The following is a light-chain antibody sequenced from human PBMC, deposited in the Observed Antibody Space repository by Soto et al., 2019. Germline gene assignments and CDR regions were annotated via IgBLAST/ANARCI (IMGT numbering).Light chain of an antibody. CDR3: SSYTSSSTL. V-gene: IGLV2-14*01. J-gene: IGLJ1*01. CDR1: SSDVGGYNY. Sequence: QSALTQPASVSGSPGQSITISCTGTSSDVGGYNYVSWYQQHPGKAPKLMIYEVSTRTSGVSNRFSGSKSGNTASLTSSGLQAEDEADYYCSSYTSSSTLVGTGTKVTVL. CDR2: EVS.